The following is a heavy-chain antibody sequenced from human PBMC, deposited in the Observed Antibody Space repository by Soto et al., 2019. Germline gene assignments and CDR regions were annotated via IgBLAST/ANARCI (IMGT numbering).Heavy chain of an antibody. Sequence: PSETLSLTCTVSGGSISSGDYYWSWIRQPPGKGLEWIGYIYYSGSTYYNPSLKSRVTISVDTSKNQFSLKLSSVTAADTAVYYCAWNTAQLWLRLVGAFDIWGQGTMVTIPS. D-gene: IGHD5-18*01. CDR3: AWNTAQLWLRLVGAFDI. CDR1: GGSISSGDYY. J-gene: IGHJ3*02. CDR2: IYYSGST. V-gene: IGHV4-30-4*01.